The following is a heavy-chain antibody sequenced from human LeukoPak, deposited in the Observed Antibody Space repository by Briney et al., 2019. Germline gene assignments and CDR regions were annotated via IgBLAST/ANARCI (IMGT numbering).Heavy chain of an antibody. CDR3: ATYNWNRRYFDY. CDR1: GYTLTELS. J-gene: IGHJ4*02. Sequence: VSVKVSCEVSGYTLTELSMHWVRQAPGKGLEWMGGFDPEDGETIYAQKFQGRVTMTEDTSTDTAYMELSSLRSEDTAVYYCATYNWNRRYFDYWGQGTLVTVSS. CDR2: FDPEDGET. D-gene: IGHD1-1*01. V-gene: IGHV1-24*01.